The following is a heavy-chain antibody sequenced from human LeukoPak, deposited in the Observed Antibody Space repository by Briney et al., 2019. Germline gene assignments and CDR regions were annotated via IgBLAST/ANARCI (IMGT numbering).Heavy chain of an antibody. CDR1: GYTFTGYY. V-gene: IGHV1-2*02. J-gene: IGHJ4*02. CDR2: INPNSGGT. Sequence: ASVKVSCKTSGYTFTGYYIHWFRQAPGQGLEWMGWINPNSGGTNYAQKFQGRVTMTRDTSISTAYMELSRLRSDDTAVCYCARVPKMVRGNYWGQGTLVTVSS. CDR3: ARVPKMVRGNY. D-gene: IGHD3-10*01.